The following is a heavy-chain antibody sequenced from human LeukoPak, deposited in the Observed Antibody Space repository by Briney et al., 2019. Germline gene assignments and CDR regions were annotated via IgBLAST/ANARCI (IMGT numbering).Heavy chain of an antibody. V-gene: IGHV3-21*01. CDR2: ISSSSSYI. J-gene: IGHJ5*02. Sequence: GGSLRLSCAASGFTFSSYSMNWVRQAPGKGLEWVSSISSSSSYIYYADSVKGRFTISRDNAKNSLYLQMKSLRAEDTAVYYCARGKTSQNIVTRKTYNWFDPWAREPWSPSPQ. CDR1: GFTFSSYS. D-gene: IGHD2/OR15-2a*01. CDR3: ARGKTSQNIVTRKTYNWFDP.